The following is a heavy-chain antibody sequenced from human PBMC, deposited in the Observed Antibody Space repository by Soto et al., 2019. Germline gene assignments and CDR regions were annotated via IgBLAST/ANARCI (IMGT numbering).Heavy chain of an antibody. Sequence: QVQLQESGPGLVKPSETLSLTCSVSDGSISGLYWTWVRHPPGKGLEWIGWIYSSGTTNYIPSLKSRVTISVDTSNNQFSLKLSSVTAADTAIYYCARLRNHYFMDAWGKGTIVTVSS. CDR2: IYSSGTT. J-gene: IGHJ6*03. CDR1: DGSISGLY. CDR3: ARLRNHYFMDA. D-gene: IGHD3-3*01. V-gene: IGHV4-59*08.